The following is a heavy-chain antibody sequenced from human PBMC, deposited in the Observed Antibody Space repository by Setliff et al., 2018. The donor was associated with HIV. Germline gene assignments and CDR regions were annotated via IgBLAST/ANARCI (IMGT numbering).Heavy chain of an antibody. CDR1: GGSFSSYG. CDR2: IMPIFGTA. CDR3: ARDAGAPGRGNPLDY. V-gene: IGHV1-69*05. J-gene: IGHJ4*02. Sequence: SVKVSCKASGGSFSSYGLSWVRQAPGQGLEWMGGIMPIFGTANYAQKFQGRVTLTRDTSITTAYMELSTLRDDDTAVYYCARDAGAPGRGNPLDYWGQGTLVTVSS. D-gene: IGHD3-10*01.